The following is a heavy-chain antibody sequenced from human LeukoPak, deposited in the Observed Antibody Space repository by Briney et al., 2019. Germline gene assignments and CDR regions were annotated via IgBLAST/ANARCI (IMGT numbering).Heavy chain of an antibody. CDR1: GGIFSSYA. D-gene: IGHD2-15*01. Sequence: SVKVSCKASGGIFSSYAISWVRQAPGQGLEWMGGIIPIFGTANYAQKFQGRVTIPTDESTSTAYMELSSLRSEDTAVYYCARGTYCSGGSCYSADYWGQGTLVTVSS. CDR2: IIPIFGTA. CDR3: ARGTYCSGGSCYSADY. V-gene: IGHV1-69*05. J-gene: IGHJ4*02.